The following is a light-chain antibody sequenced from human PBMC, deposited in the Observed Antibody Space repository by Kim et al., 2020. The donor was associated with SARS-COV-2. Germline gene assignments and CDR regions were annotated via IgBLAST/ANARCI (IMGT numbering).Light chain of an antibody. CDR3: QVWDSSSDHVI. Sequence: APGKTATITCGGKNIGTKSVHWYQQNPGQAPVLVIYYDNDRPSGIPERFSGSNSGNTATLTISRVEAGDEADYYCQVWDSSSDHVIFGGGTKLTVL. V-gene: IGLV3-21*04. CDR2: YDN. J-gene: IGLJ2*01. CDR1: NIGTKS.